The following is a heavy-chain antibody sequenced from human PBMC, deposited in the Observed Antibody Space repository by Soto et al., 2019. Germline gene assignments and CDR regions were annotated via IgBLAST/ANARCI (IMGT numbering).Heavy chain of an antibody. CDR3: ARDSPYCANGVCFMDV. J-gene: IGHJ6*02. V-gene: IGHV1-69*06. CDR2: IMPIFGTT. CDR1: GGSFISFA. Sequence: SVKVSCKASGGSFISFAITWVRQAPGQGLEWMGGIMPIFGTTNYAQRFQGRVTISADTSTSTAYMELTSLRYEDTAVYYCARDSPYCANGVCFMDVWGQGTTVTVSS. D-gene: IGHD2-8*01.